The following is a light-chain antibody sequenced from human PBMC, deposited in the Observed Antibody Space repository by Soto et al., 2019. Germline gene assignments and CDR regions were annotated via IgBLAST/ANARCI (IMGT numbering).Light chain of an antibody. CDR1: QSVSRH. CDR3: QQYGSSPIT. J-gene: IGKJ5*01. V-gene: IGKV3-20*01. CDR2: DTS. Sequence: EIVLTQSPATLSLSPGERATLSCRASQSVSRHLAWYQQKPGQAPRLLIYDTSDRAPGIPDRFSGFGSGTDFTLTISRLEPEDFAVYFCQQYGSSPITFGQGTRLEIK.